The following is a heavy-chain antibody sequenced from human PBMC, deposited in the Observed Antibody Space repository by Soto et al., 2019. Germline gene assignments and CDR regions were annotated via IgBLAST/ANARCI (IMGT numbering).Heavy chain of an antibody. D-gene: IGHD3-10*01. CDR2: ISGSGSFT. CDR3: AKIPTGSGSSKFDY. V-gene: IGHV3-23*01. J-gene: IGHJ4*02. CDR1: GFTFRTYA. Sequence: LILSCAASGFTFRTYAMNWVRQAPGKGLEWISAISGSGSFTHYADSMRGRFTISRDNSQNQLYLQMNNLRGDDTAMYYCAKIPTGSGSSKFDYWGQGIQVTVSS.